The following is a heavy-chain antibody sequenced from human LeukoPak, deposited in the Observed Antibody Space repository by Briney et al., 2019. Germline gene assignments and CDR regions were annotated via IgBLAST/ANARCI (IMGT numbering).Heavy chain of an antibody. CDR1: GYIFTGYY. CDR2: IDPNSGGR. CDR3: ARGNRVTSAGFDY. D-gene: IGHD2-21*02. V-gene: IGHV1-2*02. Sequence: GASVKVSCKTSGYIFTGYYIYWVRQAPGQGFEWIGWIDPNSGGRNYSQNFQGRVTMTRDTSISTVYMELSGLTSGDTAVYFCARGNRVTSAGFDYWGQGTPVTVS. J-gene: IGHJ4*02.